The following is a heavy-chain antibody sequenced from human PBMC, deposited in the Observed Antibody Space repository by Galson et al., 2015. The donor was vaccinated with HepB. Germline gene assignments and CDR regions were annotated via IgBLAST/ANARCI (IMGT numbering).Heavy chain of an antibody. J-gene: IGHJ6*02. Sequence: SVKVSCKASGYTFTSYGISWVRQAPGQGLEWMGWISAYNGNTNYAQKLQGRVTMTTDTSTSTAYMELRSLRSDDTAVYYCARDSSLRADCSSTSCYSPFYYYYGMDVWGQGTTVTVSS. V-gene: IGHV1-18*04. CDR1: GYTFTSYG. CDR2: ISAYNGNT. D-gene: IGHD2-2*02. CDR3: ARDSSLRADCSSTSCYSPFYYYYGMDV.